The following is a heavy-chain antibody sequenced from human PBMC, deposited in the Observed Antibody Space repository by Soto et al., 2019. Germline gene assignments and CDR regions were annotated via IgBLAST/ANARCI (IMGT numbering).Heavy chain of an antibody. CDR1: GYTFPSYG. J-gene: IGHJ4*02. CDR3: ARDPSYYDSSGYYLDL. D-gene: IGHD3-22*01. CDR2: ISAYNGNT. Sequence: GASVKVSCKASGYTFPSYGISWVRQAPGQGLEWMGWISAYNGNTNYAQKLQGRVTMTTDTSTSTAYMELRSLRSDDTAVYYCARDPSYYDSSGYYLDLWGQGTLVTVSS. V-gene: IGHV1-18*04.